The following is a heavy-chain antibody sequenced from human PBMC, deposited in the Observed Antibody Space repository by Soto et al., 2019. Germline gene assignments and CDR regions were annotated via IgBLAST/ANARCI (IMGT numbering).Heavy chain of an antibody. V-gene: IGHV1-2*02. CDR1: GNTNTIYF. CDR3: ARGGSYYAL. CDR2: INSVSGGT. D-gene: IGHD1-26*01. J-gene: IGHJ4*01. Sequence: QVQLVQSGAEVKRPGASVRVSCKASGNTNTIYFIHWLRQAPGQGLEWMGWINSVSGGTNFAHKFQGRVTMTRETSTTTAFMELSGLTSADTAVYYCARGGSYYALWGQGTLVSVSS.